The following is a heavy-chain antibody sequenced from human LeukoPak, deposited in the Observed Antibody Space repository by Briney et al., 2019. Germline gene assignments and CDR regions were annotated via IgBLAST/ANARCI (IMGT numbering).Heavy chain of an antibody. CDR3: AKGDGDYWYYGMDV. D-gene: IGHD4-17*01. CDR1: GFTFSSYA. V-gene: IGHV3-30-3*01. CDR2: ISYDGSNK. J-gene: IGHJ6*02. Sequence: PGGSLRLSCAASGFTFSSYAMHWVRQAPGKGLEWVAVISYDGSNKYYADSVKGRFTISRDNSKNTLYLQMNSLRAEDTAVYYCAKGDGDYWYYGMDVWGQGTTVTVSS.